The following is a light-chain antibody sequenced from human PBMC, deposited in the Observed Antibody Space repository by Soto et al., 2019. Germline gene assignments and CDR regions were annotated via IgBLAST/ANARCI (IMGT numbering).Light chain of an antibody. CDR2: EAS. V-gene: IGKV1-5*01. CDR3: LQYSSHSWT. Sequence: DIQRTQSPSSLSPSVADRVAIACRASRSISDWLAWYKQKPGKAPELLIFEASNLKSGVSSRFRGSGSGTEFTLTISRLQPDDVETYYCLQYSSHSWTFGQGTKVDIK. J-gene: IGKJ1*01. CDR1: RSISDW.